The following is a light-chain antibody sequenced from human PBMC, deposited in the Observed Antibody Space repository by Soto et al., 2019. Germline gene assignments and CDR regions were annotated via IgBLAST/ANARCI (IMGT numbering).Light chain of an antibody. CDR1: RSLLYSDGNTY. Sequence: DVVMTQSPLSLPVTLGQPASISCRSSRSLLYSDGNTYLNWFHQRPGQPPRRLIYKVSNRDSGVPDRFSGSGSGTDFTLKISRVEAEDVGVDYCMQGVYWPPGRAFGQGTKVEIK. CDR2: KVS. J-gene: IGKJ1*01. V-gene: IGKV2-30*01. CDR3: MQGVYWPPGRA.